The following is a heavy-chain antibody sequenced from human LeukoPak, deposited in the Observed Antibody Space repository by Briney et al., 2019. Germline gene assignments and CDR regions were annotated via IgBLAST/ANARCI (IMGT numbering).Heavy chain of an antibody. V-gene: IGHV3-74*03. D-gene: IGHD1-26*01. CDR2: ISPDGSTT. Sequence: AGGSLRLSCAASGFRFSAFWMHWVRQIPGKGLVWVSRISPDGSTTTYADSVTGRFTISRDNVKNTMYSQMNSLRAEDTAVYYCISDSEGRSGGDDWGQGTQVTVSS. J-gene: IGHJ4*01. CDR1: GFRFSAFW. CDR3: ISDSEGRSGGDD.